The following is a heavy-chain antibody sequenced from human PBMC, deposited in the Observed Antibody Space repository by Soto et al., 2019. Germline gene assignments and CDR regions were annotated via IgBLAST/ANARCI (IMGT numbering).Heavy chain of an antibody. CDR3: AKILQLGDYAYYYYGMDV. Sequence: QVQLVESGGGVVQPGRSLRLSCAASGFTFSSYGMHWVRQAPGKGLEWVAVISYDGNNKYYADSVKGRFTISRDNPKNTLYLQMNSLRAEDTAVYYCAKILQLGDYAYYYYGMDVWGQGTTVTVSS. CDR2: ISYDGNNK. J-gene: IGHJ6*02. V-gene: IGHV3-30*18. CDR1: GFTFSSYG. D-gene: IGHD4-17*01.